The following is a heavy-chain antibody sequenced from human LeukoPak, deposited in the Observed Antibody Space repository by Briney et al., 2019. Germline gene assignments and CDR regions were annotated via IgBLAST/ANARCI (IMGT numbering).Heavy chain of an antibody. CDR2: IQYDGSNK. D-gene: IGHD3-10*01. Sequence: QTGGSLRLSCAASGFTFSSYGMYWVRQAPGKGLEWVPFIQYDGSNKYYADSVKGRFTISRDNSKNTLYLQMNSLRAEDTAVYYCAKDIGRRVWFGELLNYYYGMDVWGQGTTVTVSS. CDR3: AKDIGRRVWFGELLNYYYGMDV. J-gene: IGHJ6*02. V-gene: IGHV3-30*02. CDR1: GFTFSSYG.